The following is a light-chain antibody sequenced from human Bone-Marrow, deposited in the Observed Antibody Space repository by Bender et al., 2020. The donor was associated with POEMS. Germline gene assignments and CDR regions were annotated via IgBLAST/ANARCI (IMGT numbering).Light chain of an antibody. Sequence: DLTQPRSVSGSPGQSVTISCTGTSSDIGGYGYVSWYQHHPGKAPKLMISEVSKRPSGVPDRFSGSKSGNTASLTVSGLQAEDEADYYCSSYAGSNNFIFGTGTKVTVL. CDR3: SSYAGSNNFI. V-gene: IGLV2-8*01. CDR1: SSDIGGYGY. J-gene: IGLJ1*01. CDR2: EVS.